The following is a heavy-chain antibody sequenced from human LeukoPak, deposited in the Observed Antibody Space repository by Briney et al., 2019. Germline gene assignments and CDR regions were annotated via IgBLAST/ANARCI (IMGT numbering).Heavy chain of an antibody. D-gene: IGHD3-22*01. CDR1: GGTFSSYA. J-gene: IGHJ4*02. CDR2: IIPIFGTA. Sequence: ASVKVSCKASGGTFSSYAISWVRQAPGQGLEWMGGIIPIFGTANYAQKLQGRVTMTTDTSTSTAYMELRSLRSDDTAVYYCARVRYYDSSGHDYWGQGTLVTVSS. CDR3: ARVRYYDSSGHDY. V-gene: IGHV1-69*05.